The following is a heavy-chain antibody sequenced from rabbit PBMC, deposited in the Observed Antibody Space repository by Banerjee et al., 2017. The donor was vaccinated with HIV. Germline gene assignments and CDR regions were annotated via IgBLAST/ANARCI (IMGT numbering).Heavy chain of an antibody. CDR3: AREAYSKTGYNLGL. CDR1: GFSFSSNYY. CDR2: IYAGSGNT. J-gene: IGHJ4*01. V-gene: IGHV1S45*01. D-gene: IGHD1-1*01. Sequence: QEQLVESGGGLVQPEGSLTLTCTASGFSFSSNYYMCWVRQAPGKGLEWIVCIYAGSGNTYYASWAKDRFTISKTSSTTVTLQMTSLTAADTATYFCAREAYSKTGYNLGLWGPGTLVTVS.